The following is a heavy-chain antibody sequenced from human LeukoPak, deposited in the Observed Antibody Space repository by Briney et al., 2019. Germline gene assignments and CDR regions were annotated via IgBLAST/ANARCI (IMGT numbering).Heavy chain of an antibody. CDR1: GGSISSGDYY. V-gene: IGHV4-30-4*01. J-gene: IGHJ4*02. CDR2: INHSGST. Sequence: PSETLSLTCTVSGGSISSGDYYWSWIRQPPGKGLEWIGEINHSGSTNYNPSLKSRVTISVDTSKNQFSLKLSSVTAADTAVYYCARVRYYGSGSYYRFDYWGQGTLVTVSS. D-gene: IGHD3-10*01. CDR3: ARVRYYGSGSYYRFDY.